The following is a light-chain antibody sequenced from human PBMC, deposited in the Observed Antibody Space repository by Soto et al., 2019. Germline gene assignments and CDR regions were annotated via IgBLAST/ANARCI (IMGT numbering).Light chain of an antibody. J-gene: IGKJ1*01. CDR2: DVS. Sequence: DIQMTQSPSTLSASDGDRVTITCRASQSIGDSLAWYQQKPGKAPYLLISDVSSLERGVPSRFSGSGSGTEFTLTISSMQPDDFATFYCQQYNGYSRTFGQGTKVDIK. CDR1: QSIGDS. V-gene: IGKV1-5*01. CDR3: QQYNGYSRT.